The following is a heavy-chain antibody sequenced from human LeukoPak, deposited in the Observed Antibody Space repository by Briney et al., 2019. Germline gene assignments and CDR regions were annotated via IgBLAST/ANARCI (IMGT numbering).Heavy chain of an antibody. CDR2: IYTSGST. J-gene: IGHJ3*02. CDR1: GGSISSYY. CDR3: ARVQKDTAIPLPHAFDI. Sequence: PSETLSLTCTVSGGSISSYYWSWIRQPAGKGLEWIGRIYTSGSTNYNPSLKSRVTMSVDTSKNQFSLKLSSVTAADTAVYYCARVQKDTAIPLPHAFDIWGQGTMVTVSS. V-gene: IGHV4-4*07. D-gene: IGHD2-2*02.